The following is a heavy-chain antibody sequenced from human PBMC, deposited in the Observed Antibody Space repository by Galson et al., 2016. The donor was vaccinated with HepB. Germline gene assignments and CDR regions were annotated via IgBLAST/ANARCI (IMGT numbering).Heavy chain of an antibody. CDR1: GFTFSDSF. CDR2: ISPSSSYT. V-gene: IGHV3-11*06. J-gene: IGHJ4*02. Sequence: SLRLSCAASGFTFSDSFMGWIRQAPGEGLEWISYISPSSSYTNYADSVKGRFTISRDNAKNSLSMQMNTMRAEDTAVYYCARAGYYDSSSYSDFFDYWGQGTLVTVSS. D-gene: IGHD3-22*01. CDR3: ARAGYYDSSSYSDFFDY.